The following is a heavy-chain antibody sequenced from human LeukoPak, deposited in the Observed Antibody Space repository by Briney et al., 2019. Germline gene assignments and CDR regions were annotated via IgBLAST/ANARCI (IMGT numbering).Heavy chain of an antibody. J-gene: IGHJ4*02. D-gene: IGHD3-10*01. V-gene: IGHV3-48*01. CDR1: GFTFSSYS. CDR3: ASERGWFGEFDY. Sequence: GGSLRLSCAASGFTFSSYSMNWVRQAPGKGLECVSYISSSSSTIYYADSVKGRFTISRENAKNPLYLQMNSLRAEDTAVYYCASERGWFGEFDYWGQGTLVTVSS. CDR2: ISSSSSTI.